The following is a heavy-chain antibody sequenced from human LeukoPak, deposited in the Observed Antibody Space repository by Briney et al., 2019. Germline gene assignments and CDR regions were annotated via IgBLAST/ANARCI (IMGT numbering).Heavy chain of an antibody. V-gene: IGHV4-39*01. D-gene: IGHD5/OR15-5a*01. CDR3: ARRVYGTFDY. Sequence: SETLSLTCTVSGGSVNTDNYWGWIRQPPGKGLEWIGSIYYSGSTYYNPSLKSRVTISVDTSKNQFSLKLSSVTAADTAVYYCARRVYGTFDYWGQGTLVTVSS. CDR2: IYYSGST. J-gene: IGHJ4*02. CDR1: GGSVNTDNY.